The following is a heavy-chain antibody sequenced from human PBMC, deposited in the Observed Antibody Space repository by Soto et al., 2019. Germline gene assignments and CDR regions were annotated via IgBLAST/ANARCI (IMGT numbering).Heavy chain of an antibody. CDR3: SISGSNIGIEY. CDR2: IKRKIDGGTT. D-gene: IGHD1-26*01. V-gene: IGHV3-15*07. CDR1: GLSLSDAW. J-gene: IGHJ4*02. Sequence: EVQVVESGGGLVKPGGSLRLSCAASGLSLSDAWVNWVRQAPGKGRQWVGRIKRKIDGGTTDFAAPVKGRFTISRGDSENTADLHMHTLKVEKKDKYYWSISGSNIGIEYWGQGGLVTVSA.